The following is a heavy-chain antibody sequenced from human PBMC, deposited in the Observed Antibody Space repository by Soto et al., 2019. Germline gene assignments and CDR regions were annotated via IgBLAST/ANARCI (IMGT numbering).Heavy chain of an antibody. CDR2: ISSSSTI. D-gene: IGHD3-3*01. CDR3: ASVGYDFWSGYWALDY. V-gene: IGHV3-48*01. J-gene: IGHJ4*02. Sequence: GGSLRLSCAASGFTFSSYSMNWVRQAPGKGLEWVSYISSSSTIYYADSVKGRFTISRDNAKNSLYLQMNSLRAEDTAVYYCASVGYDFWSGYWALDYWGQGTLVTVSS. CDR1: GFTFSSYS.